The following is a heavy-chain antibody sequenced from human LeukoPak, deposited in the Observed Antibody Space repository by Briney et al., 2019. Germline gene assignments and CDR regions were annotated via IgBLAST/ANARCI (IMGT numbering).Heavy chain of an antibody. D-gene: IGHD1-26*01. CDR3: ARHSGSYYLFPFDY. CDR2: IYYSGST. Sequence: SETLSLTCTVSGGSISSYYWSWIRQPPGTGLEWIGYIYYSGSTNYNPSLKSRVTISVDTSKNQFSLKLSSVTAADTAVYYCARHSGSYYLFPFDYWGQGTLVTVSS. J-gene: IGHJ4*02. V-gene: IGHV4-59*08. CDR1: GGSISSYY.